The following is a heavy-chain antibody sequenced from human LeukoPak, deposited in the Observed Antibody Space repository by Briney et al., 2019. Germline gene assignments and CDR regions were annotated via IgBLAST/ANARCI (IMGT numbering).Heavy chain of an antibody. Sequence: SETLSLTCAVYGGSFSGYYWSWIRQPPGKGLEWIGEINHSGSTNYNPSLKSRVTISVDTSKNQFSLKLSSVTAADTAVYYCARGHGSRGIAARRQANDYWGQGTLVTVSS. V-gene: IGHV4-34*01. CDR1: GGSFSGYY. J-gene: IGHJ4*02. CDR3: ARGHGSRGIAARRQANDY. CDR2: INHSGST. D-gene: IGHD6-6*01.